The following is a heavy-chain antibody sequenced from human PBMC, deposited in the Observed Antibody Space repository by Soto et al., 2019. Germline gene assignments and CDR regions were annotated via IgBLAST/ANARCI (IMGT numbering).Heavy chain of an antibody. D-gene: IGHD2-2*01. CDR1: GGTFSSYT. J-gene: IGHJ5*02. V-gene: IGHV1-69*02. CDR2: IIPILGIA. Sequence: QVQLVRSGAEVKKPGSSVKVSCKASGGTFSSYTISWVRQAPGQGLEWMGRIIPILGIANYAQKLQGRVTITADKSTRTAYMALGTMRSDDTAVYYCAKSAVPAAHHCFDPWGQGTLVTFSS. CDR3: AKSAVPAAHHCFDP.